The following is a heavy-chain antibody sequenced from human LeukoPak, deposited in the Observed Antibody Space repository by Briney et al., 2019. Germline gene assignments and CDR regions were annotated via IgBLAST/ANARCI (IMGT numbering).Heavy chain of an antibody. CDR1: GFTFSSYS. D-gene: IGHD4-17*01. CDR2: ISSSSSTI. CDR3: ARALSITVTNAEASGY. J-gene: IGHJ4*02. V-gene: IGHV3-48*04. Sequence: PGGSLRLSCAASGFTFSSYSMNWVRQAPGKGLEWVSYISSSSSTIYYADSVKGRFTISRDNAKNSLYLQMNSLRAEDTAVYYCARALSITVTNAEASGYWGQGTLVTVSS.